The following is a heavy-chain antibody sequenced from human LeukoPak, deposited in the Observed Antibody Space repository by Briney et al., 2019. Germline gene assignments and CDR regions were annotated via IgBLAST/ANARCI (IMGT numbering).Heavy chain of an antibody. D-gene: IGHD3-22*01. CDR3: ARPELYYYDSSGYSRAFDI. V-gene: IGHV3-48*04. J-gene: IGHJ3*02. Sequence: GGSLRLSCAASGFTFSSYSMNWVRQAPGKGLEWVSYISTESGTIYYADSVRGRVTISRDNARNSLYLQMNSPRAEDTAVYYCARPELYYYDSSGYSRAFDIWGQGTMVTVSS. CDR1: GFTFSSYS. CDR2: ISTESGTI.